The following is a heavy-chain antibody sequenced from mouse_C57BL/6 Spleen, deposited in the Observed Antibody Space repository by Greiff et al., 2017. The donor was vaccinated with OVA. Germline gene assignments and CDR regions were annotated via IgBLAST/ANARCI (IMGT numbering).Heavy chain of an antibody. J-gene: IGHJ2*01. CDR1: GFTFSDYG. V-gene: IGHV5-17*01. CDR3: ARELRSIRNYFDY. CDR2: ISSGSSTI. Sequence: EVMLVESGGGLVKPGGSLKLSCAASGFTFSDYGMHWVRQAPEKGLEWVAYISSGSSTIYYADTVKGRFTISRDNAKNTLFLQMTSLRSEDTAMYYCARELRSIRNYFDYWGQGTTLTVSS. D-gene: IGHD1-1*01.